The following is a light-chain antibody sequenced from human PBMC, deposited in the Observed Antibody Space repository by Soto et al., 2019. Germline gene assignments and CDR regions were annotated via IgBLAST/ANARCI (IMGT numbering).Light chain of an antibody. CDR3: QKYDSVPLS. CDR2: AAS. Sequence: DIQMTQSPSSLSASVGDRVSITCRASQGISNYLAWYQEKPGKVPKLLIYAASTLQSGVTSRFSGSGSGTDFTLTISSLQSEDVATYFCQKYDSVPLSFGAGTKVEIK. CDR1: QGISNY. V-gene: IGKV1-27*01. J-gene: IGKJ4*01.